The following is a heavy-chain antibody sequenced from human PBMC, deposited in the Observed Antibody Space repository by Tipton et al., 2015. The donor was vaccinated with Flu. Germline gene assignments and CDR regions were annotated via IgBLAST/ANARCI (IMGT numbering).Heavy chain of an antibody. Sequence: PGLVKPSETLSLTCTVSGGSVSSDYWSWIRQPAGKGLEWIGRIYDSGNTNYNPSLKSRVTILGDTSRNQFSLKLRSVTAADTAIYYCATGFYYDSENSFDIWGQGTMVTVSS. CDR1: GGSVSSDY. V-gene: IGHV4-4*07. J-gene: IGHJ3*02. CDR3: ATGFYYDSENSFDI. D-gene: IGHD3-22*01. CDR2: IYDSGNT.